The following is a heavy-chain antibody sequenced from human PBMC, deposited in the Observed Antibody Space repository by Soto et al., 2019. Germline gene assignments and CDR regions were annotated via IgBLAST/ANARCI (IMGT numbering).Heavy chain of an antibody. Sequence: GGSLRLSCAASGFNFNDYGMHWVRQAPGKGLEWVSSISWNSVSIGYADSVKGRFTISRDNTKNSLYLQMNSLRAEDTALYYCAKDMENGYNPYYYYGMDVWGQGTTVTVSS. CDR3: AKDMENGYNPYYYYGMDV. D-gene: IGHD3-10*01. V-gene: IGHV3-9*01. J-gene: IGHJ6*02. CDR2: ISWNSVSI. CDR1: GFNFNDYG.